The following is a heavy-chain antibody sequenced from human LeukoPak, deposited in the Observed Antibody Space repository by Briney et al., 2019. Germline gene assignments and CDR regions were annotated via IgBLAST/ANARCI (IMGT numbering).Heavy chain of an antibody. Sequence: GGSLRLSCAASGSTFTTFGIHWVRQAPGKGLEWVAAISPDGNLEYYTDSVKGRFATSRDNSKNMIYLQMSSLRGEDSALYYCAKINNNDDYWGQGTLVTVSS. J-gene: IGHJ4*02. CDR2: ISPDGNLE. CDR3: AKINNNDDY. D-gene: IGHD1/OR15-1a*01. CDR1: GSTFTTFG. V-gene: IGHV3-30*18.